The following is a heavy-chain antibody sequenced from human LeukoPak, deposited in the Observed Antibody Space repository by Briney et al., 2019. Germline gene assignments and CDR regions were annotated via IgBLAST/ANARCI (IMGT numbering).Heavy chain of an antibody. V-gene: IGHV3-33*01. D-gene: IGHD2-2*01. J-gene: IGHJ4*02. CDR1: GFTFSSYG. CDR2: IWYDGSNK. CDR3: AREASSTSCYAGCYFDY. Sequence: GGSLRLSCAASGFTFSSYGMHWVRQAPGKGLEWVAVIWYDGSNKYCADPVKGRFTISRDNSKNTLYLQMNSLRAEDTAVYYCAREASSTSCYAGCYFDYWGQGTLVTVSS.